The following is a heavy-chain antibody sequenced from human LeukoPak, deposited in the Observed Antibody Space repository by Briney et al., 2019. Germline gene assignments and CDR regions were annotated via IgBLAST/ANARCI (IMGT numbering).Heavy chain of an antibody. D-gene: IGHD2-15*01. CDR3: AKDPLYCSGGSCYFPFDY. Sequence: GGSLRLSCAASGFTFSNYAMSWVRQAPGKGLEWVSDVSGGGGSTYYADSVKGRFTISRDNSKNTLYLQMNSLRAEDTAIYYCAKDPLYCSGGSCYFPFDYWGQGTLVTVSS. CDR1: GFTFSNYA. J-gene: IGHJ4*02. V-gene: IGHV3-23*01. CDR2: VSGGGGST.